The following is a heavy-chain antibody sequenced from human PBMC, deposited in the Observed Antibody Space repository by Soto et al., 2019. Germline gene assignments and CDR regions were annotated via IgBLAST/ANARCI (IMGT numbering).Heavy chain of an antibody. V-gene: IGHV5-51*01. Sequence: PGESLKISCQTSGYTFSSNWIGWVRQMPGKGLEWMGIIYPGDSETRYSPSFQGQVTISADRSFSTAYLQGTSLQASDTAMYYCARLLDAWGEPQYFDSWGQGTMVTVS. CDR2: IYPGDSET. CDR3: ARLLDAWGEPQYFDS. CDR1: GYTFSSNW. J-gene: IGHJ4*02. D-gene: IGHD3-16*01.